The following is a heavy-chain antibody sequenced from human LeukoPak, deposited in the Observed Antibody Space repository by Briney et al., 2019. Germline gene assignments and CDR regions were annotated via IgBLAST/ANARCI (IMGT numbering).Heavy chain of an antibody. J-gene: IGHJ4*02. Sequence: GASVKVSCKASGYTFTSYVINWVRQATGQGLEWMGWMNPNSGNTGYAQKFQGRVTITRNTSISTAYMELSSLRSEDTAVYYCARDAEGSGWIVYWGQGTLVTVSS. CDR2: MNPNSGNT. D-gene: IGHD6-19*01. CDR1: GYTFTSYV. CDR3: ARDAEGSGWIVY. V-gene: IGHV1-8*03.